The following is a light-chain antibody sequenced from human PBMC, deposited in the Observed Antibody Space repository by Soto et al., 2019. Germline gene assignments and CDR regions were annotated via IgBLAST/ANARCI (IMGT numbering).Light chain of an antibody. Sequence: EIVLTQSPATLSLSPGERATLSCRASQSVGSFLAWYQQKPGQAPRLLIFDASIRVPTTPARFSGSVSGTEFTLTISSLESEDFAVYFCQQYGDRPRTFGQGTKVDIK. J-gene: IGKJ1*01. CDR2: DAS. CDR1: QSVGSF. CDR3: QQYGDRPRT. V-gene: IGKV3-11*01.